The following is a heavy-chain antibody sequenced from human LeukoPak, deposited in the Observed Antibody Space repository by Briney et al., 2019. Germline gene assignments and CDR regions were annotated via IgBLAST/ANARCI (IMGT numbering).Heavy chain of an antibody. J-gene: IGHJ3*02. V-gene: IGHV4-34*01. D-gene: IGHD3-10*01. CDR3: ARLKRYYGSGSYYPLGAFDI. CDR1: GGSISSYY. CDR2: INHSGST. Sequence: SETLSLTCTVSGGSISSYYWSWIRQPPGKGLEWIGEINHSGSTNYNPSLKSRVTISVDTSKNQFSLKLSSVTAADTAVYYCARLKRYYGSGSYYPLGAFDIWGQGTMVTVSS.